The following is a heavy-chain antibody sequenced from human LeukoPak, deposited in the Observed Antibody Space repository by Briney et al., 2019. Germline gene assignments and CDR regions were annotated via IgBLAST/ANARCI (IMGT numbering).Heavy chain of an antibody. J-gene: IGHJ6*03. CDR1: GGSFSGYY. CDR3: ARGRWSGSTPYYYYYYYMDV. D-gene: IGHD3-3*01. V-gene: IGHV4-34*01. Sequence: PSETLSLTCAVYGGSFSGYYWSWIRQPPGKGLEWIGEINHGGSTNYNPSLKSRVTISVDTSKNQFSLKLSSVTAADTAVYYCARGRWSGSTPYYYYYYYMDVWGKGTTVTVSS. CDR2: INHGGST.